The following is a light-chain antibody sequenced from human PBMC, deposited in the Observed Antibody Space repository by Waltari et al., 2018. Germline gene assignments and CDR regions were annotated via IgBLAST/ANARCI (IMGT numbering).Light chain of an antibody. V-gene: IGLV2-14*03. Sequence: QSALTQPASVSGSPGQSITISCTGPNRDVGAFDFVSWYQQHPADAPKLLIYNVSNRPSGVSHRFSGSKSGNTASLTISGLQAEDEADYYCSSYTASRALEVLFGGGTKLTVL. J-gene: IGLJ2*01. CDR1: NRDVGAFDF. CDR2: NVS. CDR3: SSYTASRALEVL.